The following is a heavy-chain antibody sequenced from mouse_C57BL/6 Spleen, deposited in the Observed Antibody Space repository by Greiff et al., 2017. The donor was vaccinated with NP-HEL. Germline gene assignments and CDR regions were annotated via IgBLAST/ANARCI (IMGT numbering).Heavy chain of an antibody. CDR2: IYPSDSET. Sequence: VQLQQPGAELVRPGSSVKLSCKASGYTFTSYWMDWVKQRPGQGLEWIGNIYPSDSETHYNQKFKDKATLTVDKSYSTAYMQLSSLTSEDSAVYYCARTAQATAWFAYWGQGTLVTVSA. CDR3: ARTAQATAWFAY. V-gene: IGHV1-61*01. J-gene: IGHJ3*01. CDR1: GYTFTSYW. D-gene: IGHD3-2*02.